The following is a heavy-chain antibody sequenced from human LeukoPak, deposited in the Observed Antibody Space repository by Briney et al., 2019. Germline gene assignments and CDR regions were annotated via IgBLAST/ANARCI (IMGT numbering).Heavy chain of an antibody. CDR1: GGPFSGYY. CDR3: ASQVAGDY. V-gene: IGHV4-34*01. Sequence: SETLSLTCAVYGGPFSGYYWSWIRQPPGKGLEWIGEINHSGSTNYNPSLKSRVTISVDTSKNQFSLKLSSVTAADTAVYYCASQVAGDYWGQGTLVTVSS. D-gene: IGHD5-12*01. CDR2: INHSGST. J-gene: IGHJ4*02.